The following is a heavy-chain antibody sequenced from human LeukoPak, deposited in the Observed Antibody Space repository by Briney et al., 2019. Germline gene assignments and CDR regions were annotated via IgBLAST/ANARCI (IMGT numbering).Heavy chain of an antibody. CDR1: GGSISSYY. CDR3: ARGRTLYSSSWYYFDY. CDR2: IYTSGST. J-gene: IGHJ4*02. Sequence: SETVSLTCTVSGGSISSYYWSWIRQPAGKGLEWIGRIYTSGSTNYNPSLKSRVTMSVDTSKNQFSLKLSSVTAADTAVYYCARGRTLYSSSWYYFDYWGQGTLVTVSS. D-gene: IGHD6-13*01. V-gene: IGHV4-4*07.